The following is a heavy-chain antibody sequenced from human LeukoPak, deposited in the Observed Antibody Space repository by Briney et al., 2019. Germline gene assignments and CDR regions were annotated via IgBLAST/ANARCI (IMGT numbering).Heavy chain of an antibody. CDR3: ARDPTTVTTWDWFDP. J-gene: IGHJ5*02. Sequence: PSQTLSLTCTVSGGSISSGGYYWSWIRQPPGEGLEWIGYIFHSGSTYYNPSLKSRVTISVDRSKNQFSLKLSSVTAADTAVYYCARDPTTVTTWDWFDPWGQGTLVTVSS. CDR1: GGSISSGGYY. V-gene: IGHV4-30-2*01. CDR2: IFHSGST. D-gene: IGHD4-17*01.